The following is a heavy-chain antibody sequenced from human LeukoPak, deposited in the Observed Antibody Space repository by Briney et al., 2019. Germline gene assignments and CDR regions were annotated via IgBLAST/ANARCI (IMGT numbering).Heavy chain of an antibody. CDR2: ISSSGSYT. D-gene: IGHD6-13*01. Sequence: GGSLRLSCAASGFTFSSYSMNWVRQAPGKGLEWVSSISSSGSYTYYADSVKGRFTISRDNAKNSLYLQMNSLRAEDTAVYYCAGKSADSGFDSWGQGTLVTVSS. CDR1: GFTFSSYS. CDR3: AGKSADSGFDS. V-gene: IGHV3-21*01. J-gene: IGHJ4*02.